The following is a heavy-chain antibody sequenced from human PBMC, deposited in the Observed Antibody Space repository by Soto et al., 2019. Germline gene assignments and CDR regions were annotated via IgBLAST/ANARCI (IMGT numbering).Heavy chain of an antibody. D-gene: IGHD6-13*01. J-gene: IGHJ6*02. Sequence: QVQLVQSGAEVKKPGASVKVSCKASGYTFTSYGISWVRQAPGQGLEWMGWISAYNGNTNYAQKLQGRVTMTTDTYTSTAYMELRSLRSDDTAVYYCATRSPIASQYSSSWDYYYYGMDVWGQGTTVTVSS. V-gene: IGHV1-18*01. CDR1: GYTFTSYG. CDR2: ISAYNGNT. CDR3: ATRSPIASQYSSSWDYYYYGMDV.